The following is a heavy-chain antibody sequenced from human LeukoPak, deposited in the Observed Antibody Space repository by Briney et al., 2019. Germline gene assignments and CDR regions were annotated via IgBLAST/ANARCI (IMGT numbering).Heavy chain of an antibody. V-gene: IGHV3-38-3*01. CDR3: AKGSRDSGVFDY. D-gene: IGHD1-26*01. J-gene: IGHJ4*02. Sequence: QPGGSLRLSCAASGFTVSSNEMSWVRQAPGKGLEWVSSISGGSTYYADSVKGRFTISRDNSKNTLYLQMNSLRAEDTAVYYCAKGSRDSGVFDYWGQGTLVTVSS. CDR1: GFTVSSNE. CDR2: ISGGST.